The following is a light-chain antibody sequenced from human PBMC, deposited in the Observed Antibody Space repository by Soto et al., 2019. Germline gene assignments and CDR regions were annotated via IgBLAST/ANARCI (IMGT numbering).Light chain of an antibody. CDR2: GAF. V-gene: IGKV3-11*01. Sequence: PWERATHSCWASPSVPNYLAWYQQKPGQAPRLLIYGAFNRATGIPARFSGSGSGADFTLTISSLEPEDFAVYYCQQRNIWPPVTFGQGTRLEI. J-gene: IGKJ5*01. CDR3: QQRNIWPPVT. CDR1: PSVPNY.